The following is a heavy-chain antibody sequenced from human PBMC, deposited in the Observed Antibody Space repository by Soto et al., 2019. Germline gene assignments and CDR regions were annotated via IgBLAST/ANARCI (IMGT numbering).Heavy chain of an antibody. CDR1: GYTFTAYA. Sequence: QVQLVQSGAEEKKPGASVKVSCKASGYTFTAYAMHWVRQAPGQRLEWMGWINAGNGNTKYSQKFQGRVTITRDTSASTAYMVLSSLRSEDTAVYYCARAVAVPADFDYWGHGTLVTVSS. V-gene: IGHV1-3*05. CDR3: ARAVAVPADFDY. CDR2: INAGNGNT. D-gene: IGHD6-19*01. J-gene: IGHJ4*01.